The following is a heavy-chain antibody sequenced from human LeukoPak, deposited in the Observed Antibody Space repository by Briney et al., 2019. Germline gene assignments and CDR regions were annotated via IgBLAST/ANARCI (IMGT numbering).Heavy chain of an antibody. CDR3: AREGGSVYGSGNNYFDY. D-gene: IGHD3-10*01. Sequence: PGGSLRLSCAASGFTFSDYYVSWIRQAPGKGLEWISYITSSGNTLYYADSVKGRFTISRDNVRSSLYLQMNSLRADDTAVYYCAREGGSVYGSGNNYFDYWGQGTLVTVSS. CDR2: ITSSGNTL. J-gene: IGHJ4*02. V-gene: IGHV3-11*01. CDR1: GFTFSDYY.